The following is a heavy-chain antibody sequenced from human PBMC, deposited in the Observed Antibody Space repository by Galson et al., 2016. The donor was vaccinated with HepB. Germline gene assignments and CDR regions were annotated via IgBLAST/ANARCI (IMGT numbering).Heavy chain of an antibody. Sequence: SVKVSCKASGGTFNTDVISWVRQAPGQGLEWMGGIIPIFGTENYAQKFQGRVTIIADTSTSTVYLELSSLTSKDTAVYYCARSRGIAVTGHDWYFDLWGRATLGTVSA. D-gene: IGHD6-19*01. V-gene: IGHV1-69*06. CDR3: ARSRGIAVTGHDWYFDL. CDR1: GGTFNTDV. CDR2: IIPIFGTE. J-gene: IGHJ2*01.